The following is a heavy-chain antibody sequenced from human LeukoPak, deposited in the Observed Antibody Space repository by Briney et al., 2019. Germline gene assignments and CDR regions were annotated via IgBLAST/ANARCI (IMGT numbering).Heavy chain of an antibody. D-gene: IGHD2-15*01. CDR3: ARDDDCSGGSCYSIADY. CDR1: GYSISSGYY. CDR2: IYHSGST. J-gene: IGHJ4*02. Sequence: ASETLSLTCAVSGYSISSGYYWGWIRQPPGKGLEWIGSIYHSGSTYYNPSLKSRVTISVDTSKNQFSLKLSSVTAADTAVYYCARDDDCSGGSCYSIADYWGRGTLVTVSS. V-gene: IGHV4-38-2*02.